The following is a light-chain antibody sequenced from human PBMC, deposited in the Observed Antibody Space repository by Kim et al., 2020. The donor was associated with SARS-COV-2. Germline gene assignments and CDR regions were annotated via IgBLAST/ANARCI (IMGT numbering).Light chain of an antibody. J-gene: IGKJ4*01. CDR3: QQYGSSPLT. Sequence: TPGERATLSCRASQSVSSSYLAWYQQKPGQAPRLLIYGASSRATGIPDRFSGSGSGTDFTLTISRLEPEDFAVYYCQQYGSSPLTFGGGTKVDIK. V-gene: IGKV3-20*01. CDR1: QSVSSSY. CDR2: GAS.